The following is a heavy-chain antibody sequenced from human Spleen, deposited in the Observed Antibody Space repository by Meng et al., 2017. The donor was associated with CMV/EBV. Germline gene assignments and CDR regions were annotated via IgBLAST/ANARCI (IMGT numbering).Heavy chain of an antibody. Sequence: ASVKVSCKASGYTCTGYYIHWVRQAPGQGLEWMGWINPSSGDTNSAQKFQGRVTMTRDTSISTAYMELTRLTSDDTAVYYCARDLRGLLDYFDYWGLGTLVTVS. CDR2: INPSSGDT. CDR1: GYTCTGYY. D-gene: IGHD4-17*01. J-gene: IGHJ4*02. CDR3: ARDLRGLLDYFDY. V-gene: IGHV1-2*02.